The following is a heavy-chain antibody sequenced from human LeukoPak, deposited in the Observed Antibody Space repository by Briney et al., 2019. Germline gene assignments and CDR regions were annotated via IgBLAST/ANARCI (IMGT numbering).Heavy chain of an antibody. CDR1: GYTFSPYW. D-gene: IGHD3-10*02. CDR2: ISNGGGAT. V-gene: IGHV3-7*03. Sequence: GGSLRLSCVASGYTFSPYWMSWVRQIPGKGLEWVASISNGGGATYYVDSVRGRFTISRDDAKNSLFLQMNGLRSDDTAVYHCTRENYVPDSWGQRTLVTVSS. CDR3: TRENYVPDS. J-gene: IGHJ5*02.